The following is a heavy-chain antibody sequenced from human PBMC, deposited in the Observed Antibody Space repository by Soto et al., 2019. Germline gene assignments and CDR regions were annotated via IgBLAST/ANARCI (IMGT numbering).Heavy chain of an antibody. CDR3: AKVGGEYNSGWDYFDY. Sequence: QVQLVQSGSEVKKPGASVKVSCKASGYTFTNYYIMWVRQAPGQGLEWMGWISAYNGNTNYAQKLQGRGTMTTDTSTSTADMELRSLRSDDTAVYYCAKVGGEYNSGWDYFDYWGQGTLVTVSS. V-gene: IGHV1-18*01. D-gene: IGHD6-19*01. CDR1: GYTFTNYY. J-gene: IGHJ4*02. CDR2: ISAYNGNT.